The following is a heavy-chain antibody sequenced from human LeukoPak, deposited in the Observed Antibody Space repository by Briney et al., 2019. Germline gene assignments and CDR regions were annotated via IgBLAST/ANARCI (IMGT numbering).Heavy chain of an antibody. D-gene: IGHD6-19*01. V-gene: IGHV1-2*02. Sequence: ASVNVSCKASGYTFVAHYMHWVRQAPGQGLEWMGWVNPNSGDTNYAPKFLARVTMTRGTSINTAYMELSRLRSDDTAVYYCARGMTKYYDNSGSDYWGPGSLFTVSS. CDR3: ARGMTKYYDNSGSDY. J-gene: IGHJ4*02. CDR2: VNPNSGDT. CDR1: GYTFVAHY.